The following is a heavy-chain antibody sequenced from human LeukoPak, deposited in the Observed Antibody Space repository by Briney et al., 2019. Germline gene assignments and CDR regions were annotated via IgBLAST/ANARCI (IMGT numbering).Heavy chain of an antibody. Sequence: ASVKVSCKASGYTFTSYGISWVRQAPGQGLEWMGWISAYNGNTNYAQKLQGRVTMTTDTSTSTAYMELRSLRSEDTAVYYCARVKYYYDFWSGYYTPGYYYYGMDVWGQGTTVTVSS. V-gene: IGHV1-18*04. CDR2: ISAYNGNT. CDR1: GYTFTSYG. D-gene: IGHD3-3*01. J-gene: IGHJ6*02. CDR3: ARVKYYYDFWSGYYTPGYYYYGMDV.